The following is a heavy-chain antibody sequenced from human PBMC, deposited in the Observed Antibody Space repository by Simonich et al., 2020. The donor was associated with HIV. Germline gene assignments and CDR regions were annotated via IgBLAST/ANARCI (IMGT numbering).Heavy chain of an antibody. D-gene: IGHD5-18*01. V-gene: IGHV4-59*08. CDR1: GDSIKSNY. Sequence: QVHLQESGPRLVRPSETLSLTCRVSGDSIKSNYWSWIRQPPGKGLEWIGYMSYRGNTYYSPSLKSRLTISLDTSKNQFSLKVNSVTAADTAVYYCASTVDTAIDYWGQGTLVTVSS. CDR3: ASTVDTAIDY. J-gene: IGHJ4*02. CDR2: MSYRGNT.